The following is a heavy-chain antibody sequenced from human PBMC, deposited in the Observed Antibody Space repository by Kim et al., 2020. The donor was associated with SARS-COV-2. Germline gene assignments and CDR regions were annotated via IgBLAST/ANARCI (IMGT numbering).Heavy chain of an antibody. CDR1: GGSISSGGYY. Sequence: SETLSLTCTVSGGSISSGGYYWSWIRQHPGKGLEWIGYIYYSGSTYYNPSLKSRVTISVDTSKNQFSLKLSSVTAADTAVYYCASLVVTATHPNFDYWGQGTLVTVSS. V-gene: IGHV4-31*03. J-gene: IGHJ4*02. CDR3: ASLVVTATHPNFDY. D-gene: IGHD2-21*02. CDR2: IYYSGST.